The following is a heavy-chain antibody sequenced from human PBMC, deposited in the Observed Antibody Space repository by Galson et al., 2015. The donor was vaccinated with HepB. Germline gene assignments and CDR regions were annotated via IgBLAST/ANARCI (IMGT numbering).Heavy chain of an antibody. V-gene: IGHV3-7*03. CDR3: GRSTSWPHWAFDI. CDR2: IKQSAFEI. CDR1: GFTFSGFS. J-gene: IGHJ3*02. Sequence: SLRLSCAASGFTFSGFSMSWVRQAPGKGLEWVANIKQSAFEIDYVDSVKGRFTISRDDPKNSLYLQMNSLRPEDTAVYYCGRSTSWPHWAFDIWGQGTVVTVSS. D-gene: IGHD2-2*01.